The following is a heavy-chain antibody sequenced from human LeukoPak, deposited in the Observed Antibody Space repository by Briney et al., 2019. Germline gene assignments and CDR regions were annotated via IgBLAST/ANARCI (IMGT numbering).Heavy chain of an antibody. J-gene: IGHJ4*02. CDR3: AEDLWQLVRGASDF. CDR2: ISGSGGAT. D-gene: IGHD6-6*01. V-gene: IGHV3-23*01. CDR1: GFTFSSYA. Sequence: PGGSLRLSCAASGFTFSSYAMSWVRQAPGKGLEWVSGISGSGGATYYADSVKGRFIISRDNSKNTLYLQMNSLRADDTAIYFCAEDLWQLVRGASDFWGQGALVTVSS.